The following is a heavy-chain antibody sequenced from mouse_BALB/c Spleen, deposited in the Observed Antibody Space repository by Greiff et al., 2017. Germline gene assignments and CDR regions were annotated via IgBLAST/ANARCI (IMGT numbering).Heavy chain of an antibody. CDR1: GYAFSSYW. J-gene: IGHJ3*01. D-gene: IGHD2-4*01. V-gene: IGHV1-80*01. CDR2: IYPGDGDT. Sequence: VKLMESGAELVRPGSSVKISCKASGYAFSSYWMNWVKQRPGQGLEWIGQIYPGDGDTNYNGKFKGKATLTADKSSSTAYMQLSSLTSEDSAVYFCAREGMITTGAWFAYWGQGTLVTVSA. CDR3: AREGMITTGAWFAY.